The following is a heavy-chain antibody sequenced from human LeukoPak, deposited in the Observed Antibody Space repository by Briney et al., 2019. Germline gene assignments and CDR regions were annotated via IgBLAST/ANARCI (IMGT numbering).Heavy chain of an antibody. CDR3: ARDNSVGDIAWWFDP. V-gene: IGHV1-46*01. CDR2: INPTGTRT. CDR1: GYTFTSYY. J-gene: IGHJ5*02. Sequence: ASVKVSCKASGYTFTSYYMHWVRQAPGQGLEWMGIINPTGTRTGYAQKFQGRVTMTRDMSTSTDYMELSSLRSEDTAIYYCARDNSVGDIAWWFDPWGQGTLVTVST. D-gene: IGHD3-10*01.